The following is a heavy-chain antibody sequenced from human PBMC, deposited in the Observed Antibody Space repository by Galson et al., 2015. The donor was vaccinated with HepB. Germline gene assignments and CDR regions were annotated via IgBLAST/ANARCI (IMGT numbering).Heavy chain of an antibody. CDR2: ISGSGGST. Sequence: SLRLSCAASGFTFSSYAMSWVRQAPGKGLEWVSAISGSGGSTYYADSVKGRFTISRDNSKNTLYLQMNSLRAEDTAVYYCAKDRPDIVVVPAANSAIDYWGQGTLVTVSS. V-gene: IGHV3-23*01. J-gene: IGHJ4*02. CDR3: AKDRPDIVVVPAANSAIDY. CDR1: GFTFSSYA. D-gene: IGHD2-2*01.